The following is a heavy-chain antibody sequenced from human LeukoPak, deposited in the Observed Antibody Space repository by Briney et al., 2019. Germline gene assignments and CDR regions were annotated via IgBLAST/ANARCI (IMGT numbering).Heavy chain of an antibody. J-gene: IGHJ4*02. D-gene: IGHD2-21*01. Sequence: GGSLRKTCAADGFTFSTYERNWGRQAPGKGLEWVSYIDRSGSTLYYADSVKGRFAISRDNAKNSLYLQMNSLRAEDTAVYYCARERPNCGGDCSDYWGQGNLVAVSS. CDR3: ARERPNCGGDCSDY. CDR2: IDRSGSTL. V-gene: IGHV3-48*03. CDR1: GFTFSTYE.